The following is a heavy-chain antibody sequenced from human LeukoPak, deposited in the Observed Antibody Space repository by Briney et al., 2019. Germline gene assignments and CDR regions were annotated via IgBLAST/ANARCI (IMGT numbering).Heavy chain of an antibody. CDR2: IDPNTGGT. V-gene: IGHV1-2*06. CDR1: GYTFTNYY. D-gene: IGHD1-26*01. CDR3: ASLYDIVGTTVDY. J-gene: IGHJ4*02. Sequence: ASVKVSCTTSGYTFTNYYIHWVRQAPGQGLEWMGRIDPNTGGTKSAKNFQGRVTMTRDTSISTAYMALSGLRSDDTAVYYCASLYDIVGTTVDYWGQGTLVTVSS.